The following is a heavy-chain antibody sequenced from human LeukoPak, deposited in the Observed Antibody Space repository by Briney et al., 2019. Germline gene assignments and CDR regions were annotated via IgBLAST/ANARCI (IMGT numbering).Heavy chain of an antibody. V-gene: IGHV3-30-3*01. CDR2: ISYDGSNK. J-gene: IGHJ4*02. Sequence: GGSLRLSCAASGFTFSSYAMHWVRQAPGKGLEWVAVISYDGSNKYYADSVKGRFTISRDNSKNTLYLQMNSLRAEDTAVYYCAKDRPYDFWSGYSLDYWGQGTLVTVSS. D-gene: IGHD3-3*01. CDR3: AKDRPYDFWSGYSLDY. CDR1: GFTFSSYA.